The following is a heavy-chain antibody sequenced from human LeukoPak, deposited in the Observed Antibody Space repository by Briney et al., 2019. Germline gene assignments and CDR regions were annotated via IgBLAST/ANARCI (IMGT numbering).Heavy chain of an antibody. CDR2: INSDGSWT. Sequence: AGGSLRLSCAASGFTFSSYTIHWVRQAPGKGLVWVSHINSDGSWTSYADSVKGRFTISKDNAKNTVYLQMNSLRAEDTAVYYCVSFYETYWGRGTLVTVSS. CDR3: VSFYETY. J-gene: IGHJ4*02. CDR1: GFTFSSYT. V-gene: IGHV3-74*01. D-gene: IGHD2/OR15-2a*01.